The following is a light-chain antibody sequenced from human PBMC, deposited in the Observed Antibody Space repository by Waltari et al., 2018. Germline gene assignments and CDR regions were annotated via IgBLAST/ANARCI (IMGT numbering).Light chain of an antibody. CDR1: RSLSTN. CDR2: GAS. CDR3: QQYNNWPPWT. J-gene: IGKJ1*01. V-gene: IGKV3-15*01. Sequence: DTVMTQSPVALSVSPGESVTLSCRASRSLSTNLAWFQQRPGQGPRLLSYGASTRSTGVPDRYSGSGSGTDFTLTITGLQSEDSAGYYCQQYNNWPPWTFGQGTKVEI.